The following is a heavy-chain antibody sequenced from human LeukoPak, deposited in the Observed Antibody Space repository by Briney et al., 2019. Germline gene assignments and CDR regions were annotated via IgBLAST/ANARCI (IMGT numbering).Heavy chain of an antibody. V-gene: IGHV4-61*08. Sequence: PSETLSLTCTVSGGSISSGGYYWSWIRQHPGKGLEWIGYIYYSGSTNYNPSLKSRVTISVDTSKNQFSLKLSSVTAADTAVYYCARRALRYFDLWGRGTLVTVSS. CDR1: GGSISSGGYY. CDR3: ARRALRYFDL. CDR2: IYYSGST. J-gene: IGHJ2*01.